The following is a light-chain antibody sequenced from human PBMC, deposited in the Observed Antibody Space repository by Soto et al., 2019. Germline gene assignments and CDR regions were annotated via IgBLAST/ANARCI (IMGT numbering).Light chain of an antibody. CDR3: CSYADNDTHVV. V-gene: IGLV2-11*01. J-gene: IGLJ2*01. Sequence: QSALTQPRSVSGSPGQSVTISCTGTSGDVGAYNYVSWYQQQSGQAPKFMIYDVTKRPSGVPDRFSGSKSGNTASLTISGLQAEDEADYFCCSYADNDTHVVFGGGTKLTVL. CDR2: DVT. CDR1: SGDVGAYNY.